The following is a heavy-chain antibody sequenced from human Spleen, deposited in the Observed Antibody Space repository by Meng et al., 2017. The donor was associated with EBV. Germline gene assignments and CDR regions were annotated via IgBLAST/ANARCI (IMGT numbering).Heavy chain of an antibody. CDR3: ATWNNNGWYYGY. D-gene: IGHD6-19*01. J-gene: IGHJ4*01. CDR1: GGSSSWSD. CDR2: INLGGNT. V-gene: IGHV4-34*01. Sequence: QVDVQRCGARLFKPSETLSLTWPVYGGSSSWSDWGWIRQPPGKGLEWLGEINLGGNTKYNPSLKSRVSISVDTSKNHFSLKVDSVTAADTAVYYCATWNNNGWYYGYWGQGTLVTVSS.